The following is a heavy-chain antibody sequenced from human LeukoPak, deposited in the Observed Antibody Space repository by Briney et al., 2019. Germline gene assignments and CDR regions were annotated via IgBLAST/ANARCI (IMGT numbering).Heavy chain of an antibody. V-gene: IGHV1-2*02. D-gene: IGHD2-2*02. CDR1: GYTFTSHY. Sequence: ASVKVSCNASGYTFTSHYVHWVRQAPGQRPEWMGYVNPKSGFTNYAKKFQGRVTMTRDTSISTVYMELTSLRSDDMAVYYCASPGKSASAAAIEMDRWGQGTLVTVSS. CDR2: VNPKSGFT. J-gene: IGHJ5*02. CDR3: ASPGKSASAAAIEMDR.